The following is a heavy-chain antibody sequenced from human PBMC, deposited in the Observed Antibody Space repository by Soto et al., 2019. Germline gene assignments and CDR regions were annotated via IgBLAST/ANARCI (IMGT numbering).Heavy chain of an antibody. V-gene: IGHV4-59*08. CDR3: AREVDYYGSGSYSDDALDI. J-gene: IGHJ3*02. Sequence: QVQLQESGPGLVKPSETLSLTCTVSGGSISSYYWSWIRQPPGKGLEWIGYIYYSGRTKYNPRLRSRVTISVDTSRNQFSLTLSSVTAADTAVYYCAREVDYYGSGSYSDDALDIWRQGTMVTVSS. CDR1: GGSISSYY. D-gene: IGHD3-10*01. CDR2: IYYSGRT.